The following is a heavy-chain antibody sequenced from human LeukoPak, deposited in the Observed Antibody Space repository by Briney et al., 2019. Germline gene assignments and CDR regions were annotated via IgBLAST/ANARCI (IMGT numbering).Heavy chain of an antibody. CDR2: ISGSGGST. Sequence: GGSLRLSCAASGFTFSSYSMSWVRQTPGKGLEWVSAISGSGGSTYYADSVKGRFTISRDNSKNTLFLQMNSLRAEDTAVYYCAKDRSCTGSSCNVGSWGQGTMVTVSS. CDR3: AKDRSCTGSSCNVGS. J-gene: IGHJ3*01. D-gene: IGHD2-2*01. CDR1: GFTFSSYS. V-gene: IGHV3-23*01.